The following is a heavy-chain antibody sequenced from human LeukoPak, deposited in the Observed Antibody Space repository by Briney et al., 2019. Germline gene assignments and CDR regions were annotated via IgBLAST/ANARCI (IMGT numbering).Heavy chain of an antibody. Sequence: GSLRLSCAASGFTLRSYTMNWVRQAPGKGLEWVSSIGISSNKIYYADSVKGRFIISRDNAKNSVYLQMNSLRAEDTAVYYCARVGVGGYWGQGTLVTVSS. CDR1: GFTLRSYT. CDR2: IGISSNKI. J-gene: IGHJ4*02. D-gene: IGHD3-16*01. V-gene: IGHV3-21*01. CDR3: ARVGVGGY.